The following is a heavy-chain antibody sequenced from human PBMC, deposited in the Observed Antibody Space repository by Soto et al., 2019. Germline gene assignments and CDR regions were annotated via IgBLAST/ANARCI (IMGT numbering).Heavy chain of an antibody. V-gene: IGHV3-48*02. Sequence: EVQLVESGGGLVQPGGSLRLSCATSGFTFTSYSMNWVRQAPGKGLEWVSYISSSSSTVYYADSVKGRYTISRDNAKKALNLQMNSLRDEDTAVYYCARDRYGDYVFEYWGQGTLVTVSS. D-gene: IGHD2-21*02. CDR1: GFTFTSYS. CDR2: ISSSSSTV. CDR3: ARDRYGDYVFEY. J-gene: IGHJ4*02.